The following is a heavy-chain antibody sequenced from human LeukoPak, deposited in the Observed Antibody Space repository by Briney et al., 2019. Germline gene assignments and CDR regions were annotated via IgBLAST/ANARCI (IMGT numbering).Heavy chain of an antibody. CDR1: GYTLTGFY. J-gene: IGHJ3*02. CDR3: ARDQYAWGGALDI. CDR2: INPNSGDT. V-gene: IGHV1-2*02. D-gene: IGHD7-27*01. Sequence: ASVKVSCKASGYTLTGFYMHWVRQAPRQGPEWMGWINPNSGDTNYAQKFQGRVTMTRDTSINTAYMELSRLTSDDTAVYYCARDQYAWGGALDIWGQGTMVTVSS.